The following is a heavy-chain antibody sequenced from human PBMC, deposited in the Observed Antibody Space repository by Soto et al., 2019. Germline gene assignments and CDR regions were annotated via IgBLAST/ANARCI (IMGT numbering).Heavy chain of an antibody. CDR2: INHSGST. J-gene: IGHJ5*02. CDR3: ARGNQYYYGSGSYYNNWFDT. Sequence: ASETLSLTCAVYGGSFSGYYWSWIRQPPGKGLEWIGEINHSGSTNYNPSLKSRVTISVDTSKNQFSLKLSSVTAADTAVYYCARGNQYYYGSGSYYNNWFDTWGQGTLVTVSS. CDR1: GGSFSGYY. D-gene: IGHD3-10*01. V-gene: IGHV4-34*01.